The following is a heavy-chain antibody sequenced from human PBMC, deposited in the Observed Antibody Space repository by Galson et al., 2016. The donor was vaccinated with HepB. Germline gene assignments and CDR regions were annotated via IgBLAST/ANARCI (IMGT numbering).Heavy chain of an antibody. Sequence: SETLSLTCTVSGGFISSGSYYWSWIRQPAGKGLEWIGRVYSNGNTNFNPSLKSRVTISVDTSKNQFSLKLRSVTVADTAVYYCARTAGDFFNYWGQGTLVTVSS. J-gene: IGHJ4*02. CDR3: ARTAGDFFNY. V-gene: IGHV4-61*10. CDR1: GGFISSGSYY. CDR2: VYSNGNT.